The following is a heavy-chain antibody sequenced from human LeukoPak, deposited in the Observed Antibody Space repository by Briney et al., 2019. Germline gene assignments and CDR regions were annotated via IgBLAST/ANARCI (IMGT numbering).Heavy chain of an antibody. D-gene: IGHD2-15*01. CDR2: VKSKTDGGTT. V-gene: IGHV3-15*01. J-gene: IGHJ6*02. CDR3: TTDLIECSGGSCYGYYYYGMDV. CDR1: GFIFSNDW. Sequence: PGGSLRLSCAASGFIFSNDWLNWVRQAPGKGLEWVGRVKSKTDGGTTDYAAPVKGRFTISRDDSKNTLYLQMNSLKTEDTAVYYCTTDLIECSGGSCYGYYYYGMDVWGQGTTVTVSS.